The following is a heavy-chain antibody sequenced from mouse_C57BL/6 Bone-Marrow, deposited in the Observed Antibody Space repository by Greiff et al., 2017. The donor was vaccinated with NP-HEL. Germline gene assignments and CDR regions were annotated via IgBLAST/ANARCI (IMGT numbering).Heavy chain of an antibody. Sequence: VQGVESGGGLVKPGGSLKLSCAASGFTFSSYAMSWVRQTPEKRLEWVATISDGGSYTYYPDNVKGRLTISRENAKNNLYLQMSHLKSEDTAMYYCARWTTAFAYWGQGTLVTVSA. CDR2: ISDGGSYT. CDR3: ARWTTAFAY. V-gene: IGHV5-4*01. J-gene: IGHJ3*01. D-gene: IGHD1-2*01. CDR1: GFTFSSYA.